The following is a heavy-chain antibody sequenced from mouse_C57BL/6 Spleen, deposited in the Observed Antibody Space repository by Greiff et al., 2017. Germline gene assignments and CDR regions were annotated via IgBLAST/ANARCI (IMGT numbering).Heavy chain of an antibody. V-gene: IGHV14-4*01. CDR3: TTRNPFAY. Sequence: VQLKESGAELVRPGASVKLSCTASGFNIKDDYMHWVKQRPEQGLEWIGLIDPENGDTEYASKFQGKATITADPSSNTAYLQLSSLTSEDTAVYYCTTRNPFAYWGQGTLVTVSA. CDR1: GFNIKDDY. D-gene: IGHD2-1*01. CDR2: IDPENGDT. J-gene: IGHJ3*01.